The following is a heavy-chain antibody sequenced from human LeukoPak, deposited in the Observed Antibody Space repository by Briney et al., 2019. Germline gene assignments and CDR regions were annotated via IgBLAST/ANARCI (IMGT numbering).Heavy chain of an antibody. J-gene: IGHJ4*02. Sequence: ASVKVSCKASGGTFSSYTISWVRQAPGQGLGWMGRIIPILGIANYAQKFQGRVTITADKSTSTAYMELSSLRSEDTAVYYCAGEIAAAGPFDYWGQGTLVTVSS. CDR1: GGTFSSYT. D-gene: IGHD6-13*01. V-gene: IGHV1-69*04. CDR3: AGEIAAAGPFDY. CDR2: IIPILGIA.